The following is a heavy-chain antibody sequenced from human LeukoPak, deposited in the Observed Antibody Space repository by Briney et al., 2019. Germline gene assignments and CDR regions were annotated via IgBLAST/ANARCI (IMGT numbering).Heavy chain of an antibody. CDR1: GGSFSGYY. CDR2: INHSGST. Sequence: PADTLSLTCAVYGGSFSGYYWSWLRQPPGKGLEWIGEINHSGSTNYSPSLKSRVTISVDTSKNQFSMKLSSVTAADTAVYYCARGPGYCSGGTCRYDYWGQGTLVTVSS. D-gene: IGHD2-15*01. CDR3: ARGPGYCSGGTCRYDY. J-gene: IGHJ4*02. V-gene: IGHV4-34*01.